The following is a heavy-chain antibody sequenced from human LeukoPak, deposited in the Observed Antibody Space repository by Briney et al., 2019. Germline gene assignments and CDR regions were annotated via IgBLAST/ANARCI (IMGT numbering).Heavy chain of an antibody. CDR2: IIPIFGTA. CDR3: ARDRCSSTSCYANDAFDI. D-gene: IGHD2-2*01. J-gene: IGHJ3*02. Sequence: RASVTVSCKTSGYPFSNYDINWVRQAPGQGLEWMGGIIPIFGTANYAQKFQGRVTITADESTSTAYMELSSLRSEDTAVYYCARDRCSSTSCYANDAFDIWGQGTMVTVSS. CDR1: GYPFSNYD. V-gene: IGHV1-69*13.